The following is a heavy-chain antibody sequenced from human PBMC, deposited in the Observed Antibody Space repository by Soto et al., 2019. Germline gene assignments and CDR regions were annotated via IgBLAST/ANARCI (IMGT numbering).Heavy chain of an antibody. D-gene: IGHD3-16*01. V-gene: IGHV4-59*01. CDR3: ARQAYMNFDY. Sequence: SETLCLTCSVSGGPIGGYDVSWIRQPPGKGLEWIGYIYYSGSTNYNPSLKSRVTISVDTSKNQFSLKLSSVTAADTAVYYCARQAYMNFDYWGQGTLVTVSS. CDR2: IYYSGST. CDR1: GGPIGGYD. J-gene: IGHJ4*02.